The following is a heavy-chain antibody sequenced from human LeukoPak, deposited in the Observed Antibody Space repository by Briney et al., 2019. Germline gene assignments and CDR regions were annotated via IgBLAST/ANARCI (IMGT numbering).Heavy chain of an antibody. V-gene: IGHV3-20*04. Sequence: GGSLRLSCAAPGFTFDDYGMSWVRRAPGKALEWFSGINWNGGSTGYADSVKGRFTISRDNAKNSLYLQMNSLRAEDTALYYCVRGADAFDIWGQGTMVTVSS. D-gene: IGHD3-10*01. J-gene: IGHJ3*02. CDR2: INWNGGST. CDR3: VRGADAFDI. CDR1: GFTFDDYG.